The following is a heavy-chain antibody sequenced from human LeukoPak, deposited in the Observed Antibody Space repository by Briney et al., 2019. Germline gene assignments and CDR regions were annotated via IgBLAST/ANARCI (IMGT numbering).Heavy chain of an antibody. Sequence: GGSLRLSCAASGFTFSSYSMNWVRQAPGKGLEWVSSISSXXXYIYYADSVKGRFTISRDNAKNSLYLQMNSLRAEGTAVYYCARDVGGAGMMIPGTYDSRRKGWFDPWGQGTLVTVSS. CDR2: ISSXXXYI. V-gene: IGHV3-21*01. CDR3: ARDVGGAGMMIPGTYDSRRKGWFDP. J-gene: IGHJ5*02. D-gene: IGHD3-22*01. CDR1: GFTFSSYS.